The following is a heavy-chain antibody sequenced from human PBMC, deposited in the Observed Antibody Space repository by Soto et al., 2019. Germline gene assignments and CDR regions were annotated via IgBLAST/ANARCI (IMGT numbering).Heavy chain of an antibody. V-gene: IGHV3-21*01. CDR1: GFTFSSYS. CDR2: ISSSSSYI. D-gene: IGHD3-22*01. Sequence: EVQLVESGGGLVKPGGSLRLSCAASGFTFSSYSMNWVRQAPGKGLEWVSSISSSSSYIYYADSVKGRFTISRDNAKNSLYLQMNSLRAEDKAVYYCASGGDYYDSSGYYFDYWGQGTLVTVSS. J-gene: IGHJ4*02. CDR3: ASGGDYYDSSGYYFDY.